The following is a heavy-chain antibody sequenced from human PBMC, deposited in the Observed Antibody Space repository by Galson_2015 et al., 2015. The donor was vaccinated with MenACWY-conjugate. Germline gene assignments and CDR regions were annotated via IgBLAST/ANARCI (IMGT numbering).Heavy chain of an antibody. CDR1: GFAFATYS. V-gene: IGHV3-23*01. J-gene: IGHJ4*02. CDR2: ISGSGDDT. CDR3: AKDGPAYSSGWYSEPLVFCDV. D-gene: IGHD6-19*01. Sequence: SLRLSCAASGFAFATYSISWVRQAPGKGLEWVSAISGSGDDTVYADSVKGRFTISRDNPQNTVSLQIARLRVDDTAGYYCAKDGPAYSSGWYSEPLVFCDVWGQGTLITVSS.